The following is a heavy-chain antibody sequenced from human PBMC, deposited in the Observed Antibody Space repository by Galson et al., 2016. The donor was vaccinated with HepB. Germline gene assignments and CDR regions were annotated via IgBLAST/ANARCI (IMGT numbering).Heavy chain of an antibody. Sequence: SLRLSCAASGFTFSSYSMNWVRQAPGKGLEWVASISSKSTYISYADSVKGRFTISRDNGKNSLYLQMNSLRAEDTAVFYCARDREGWFGELLDVFDIWGQGTMVTVSS. J-gene: IGHJ3*02. D-gene: IGHD3-10*01. CDR2: ISSKSTYI. CDR1: GFTFSSYS. V-gene: IGHV3-21*01. CDR3: ARDREGWFGELLDVFDI.